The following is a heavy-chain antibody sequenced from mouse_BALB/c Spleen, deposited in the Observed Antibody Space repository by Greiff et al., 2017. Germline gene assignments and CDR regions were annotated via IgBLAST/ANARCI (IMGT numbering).Heavy chain of an antibody. J-gene: IGHJ1*01. CDR3: ARLGVGSYWYFDV. D-gene: IGHD6-1*01. Sequence: EVKLQESGPSLVKPSQTLSLTCSVTGDSITSGYWNWIRKFPGNKLEYMGYISYSGSTYYNPSLKSRISITRDTSKNQYYLQLNSVTTEDTATYYCARLGVGSYWYFDVWGAGTTVTVSS. CDR1: GDSITSGY. V-gene: IGHV3-8*02. CDR2: ISYSGST.